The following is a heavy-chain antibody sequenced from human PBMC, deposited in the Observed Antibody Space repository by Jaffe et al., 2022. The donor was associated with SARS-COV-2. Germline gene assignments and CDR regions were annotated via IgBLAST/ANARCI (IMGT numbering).Heavy chain of an antibody. CDR3: TRESRYYDILTGLGGQYNWFDP. D-gene: IGHD3-9*01. CDR1: GFTFGDYA. CDR2: IRSKAYGGTT. J-gene: IGHJ5*02. Sequence: EVQLVESGGGLVQPGRSLRLSCTASGFTFGDYAMSWVRQAPGKGLEWVGFIRSKAYGGTTEYAASVKGRFTISRDDSKSIAYLQMNSLKTEDTAVYYCTRESRYYDILTGLGGQYNWFDPWGQGTLVTVSS. V-gene: IGHV3-49*04.